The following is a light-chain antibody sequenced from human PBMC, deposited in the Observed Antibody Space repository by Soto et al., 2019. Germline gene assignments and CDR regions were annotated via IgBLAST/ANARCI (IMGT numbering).Light chain of an antibody. CDR1: QSISSW. V-gene: IGKV1-5*01. Sequence: DIQMTQSHSTLSASVGDRVTITCRASQSISSWLAWYQQKPGKAPKILIYDASSLESGVPSRFSGSGSGTEFTLTISSLQPDDFATYYCQHGTFGQGTKVDIK. J-gene: IGKJ1*01. CDR2: DAS. CDR3: QHGT.